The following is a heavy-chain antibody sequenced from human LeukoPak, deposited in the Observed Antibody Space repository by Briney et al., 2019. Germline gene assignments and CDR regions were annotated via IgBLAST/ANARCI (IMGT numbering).Heavy chain of an antibody. CDR3: ARDARYSSSFSLYWFDP. Sequence: ASVKVSCKASGYTFTSYGISWVRQAPGQGLEWMGWNSAYNGNTNYAQKLQGRVTMTTDTSTSTAYMELRSLRSDDTAVYYCARDARYSSSFSLYWFDPWGQGTLVTVSS. J-gene: IGHJ5*02. CDR2: NSAYNGNT. CDR1: GYTFTSYG. D-gene: IGHD6-13*01. V-gene: IGHV1-18*01.